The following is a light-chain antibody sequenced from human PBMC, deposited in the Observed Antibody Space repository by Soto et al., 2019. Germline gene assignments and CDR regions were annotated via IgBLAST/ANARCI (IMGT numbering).Light chain of an antibody. J-gene: IGLJ3*02. CDR2: EVS. V-gene: IGLV2-14*01. CDR3: SSYTTNTTWV. Sequence: QSALTQPASVSGSPGQSITISCTGTSSDVGGYNYVSWYQQHPGKAPKLMIYEVSNRPSGVSTRFSGSKSANTASLTISGLQAEDEADYYCSSYTTNTTWVFGGGTKLTVL. CDR1: SSDVGGYNY.